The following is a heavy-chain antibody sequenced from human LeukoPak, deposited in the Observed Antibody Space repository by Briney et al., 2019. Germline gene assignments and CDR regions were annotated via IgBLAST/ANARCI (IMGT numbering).Heavy chain of an antibody. V-gene: IGHV3-23*01. J-gene: IGHJ6*02. CDR2: ISGGAGTT. CDR1: GFTFSSYA. Sequence: GGSLRLSCAASGFTFSSYAMSWVRQAPGKGLEWVSAISGGAGTTYYADSVKGRFTISRDNSKNTLCLQMNSLRAEDTAVYYCAKSLDSGYSYGSTLGYYGMDVWGQGTTVTVSS. CDR3: AKSLDSGYSYGSTLGYYGMDV. D-gene: IGHD5-18*01.